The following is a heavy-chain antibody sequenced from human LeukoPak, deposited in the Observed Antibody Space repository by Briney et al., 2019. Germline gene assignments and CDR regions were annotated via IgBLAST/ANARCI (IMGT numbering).Heavy chain of an antibody. D-gene: IGHD5-18*01. CDR1: GFTFSSYN. Sequence: GGSLRLSCAASGFTFSSYNMNWVRQAPGKGLEWVSSTTSSSSYIYYADSVKGRFTISRDNAKNPLYLQMNSLRAEDTAVYYCTRDAGTRLKYSFGYGDYWGQGALVTVSS. V-gene: IGHV3-21*01. CDR2: TTSSSSYI. J-gene: IGHJ4*02. CDR3: TRDAGTRLKYSFGYGDY.